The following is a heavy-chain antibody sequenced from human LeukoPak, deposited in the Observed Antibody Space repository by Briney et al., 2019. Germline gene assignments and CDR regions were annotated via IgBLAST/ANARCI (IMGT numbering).Heavy chain of an antibody. CDR3: ARDSDYNYYYYYMDV. J-gene: IGHJ6*03. CDR2: ISSSGSTI. D-gene: IGHD4-11*01. CDR1: GFTFSSYE. V-gene: IGHV3-48*03. Sequence: GGSLRLSCAASGFTFSSYEMNWVRQAPGKGLEWVSYISSSGSTIYYADSVKGRFTISRDNAKNSLYLQMNSLRAEDTAVYYCARDSDYNYYYYYMDVWGKGTTVTISS.